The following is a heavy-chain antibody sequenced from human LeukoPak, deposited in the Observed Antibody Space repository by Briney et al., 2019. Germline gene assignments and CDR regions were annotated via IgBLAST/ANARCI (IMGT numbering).Heavy chain of an antibody. CDR2: IYTSGST. J-gene: IGHJ1*01. D-gene: IGHD6-13*01. CDR1: GGSISSGSYY. CDR3: ARGLAAAGIMDAEYFQH. V-gene: IGHV4-61*02. Sequence: SQTLSLXCTVSGGSISSGSYYWSWIRQPAGKGLEWIGRIYTSGSTNYNPSLKSRVTISVDTSKNQFSLKLSSVTAADTAVYYCARGLAAAGIMDAEYFQHWGQGTLVTVSS.